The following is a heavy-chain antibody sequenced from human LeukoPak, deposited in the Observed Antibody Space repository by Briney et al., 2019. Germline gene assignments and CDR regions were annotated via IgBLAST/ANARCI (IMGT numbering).Heavy chain of an antibody. V-gene: IGHV2-5*01. J-gene: IGHJ4*02. Sequence: SGPTLVKPTQTLTLTCTFSGFSLSTSGVGVGWIRQPPGKALEWLALIYWNDDKRYSPSLKSRLTITKVTSKNQVVLTMTNMDPVDTATYYCAHHKDYYDSSGYYYEDYWGQGTLVTVSS. CDR3: AHHKDYYDSSGYYYEDY. D-gene: IGHD3-22*01. CDR2: IYWNDDK. CDR1: GFSLSTSGVG.